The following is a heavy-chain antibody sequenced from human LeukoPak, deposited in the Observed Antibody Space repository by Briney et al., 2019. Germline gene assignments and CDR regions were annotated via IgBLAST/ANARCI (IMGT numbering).Heavy chain of an antibody. CDR3: ATRQQYSSGWYSDLDYYYGMDV. CDR2: IYPSGGST. J-gene: IGHJ6*02. V-gene: IGHV1-46*01. D-gene: IGHD6-19*01. CDR1: GYTFTSYY. Sequence: ASVKVSCKASGYTFTSYYMHWVRQAPGQGLEWMGIIYPSGGSTSYAQKFQGRVTMTRDTSRSTVYMGLSSLRSEDTAVYYCATRQQYSSGWYSDLDYYYGMDVWGQGTTVTVSS.